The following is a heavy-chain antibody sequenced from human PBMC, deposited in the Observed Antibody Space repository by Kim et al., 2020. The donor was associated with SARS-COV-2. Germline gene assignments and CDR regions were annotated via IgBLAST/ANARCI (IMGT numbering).Heavy chain of an antibody. CDR2: INPNSGGT. CDR1: GYTFTGYY. CDR3: ARDYRTRLWFGESKFDY. D-gene: IGHD3-10*01. J-gene: IGHJ4*02. Sequence: ASVKVSCKASGYTFTGYYMHWVRQAPGQGLEWMGWINPNSGGTKYAQKFQGRVTMTRDTSISTAYMELRRLRSDDTAVYYCARDYRTRLWFGESKFDYWGQGTLVTVSS. V-gene: IGHV1-2*02.